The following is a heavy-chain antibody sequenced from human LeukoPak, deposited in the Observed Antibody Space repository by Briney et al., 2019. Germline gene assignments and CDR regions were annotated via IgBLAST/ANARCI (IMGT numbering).Heavy chain of an antibody. CDR3: TTDRHTAMVQFDY. J-gene: IGHJ4*02. CDR2: IKSKTDGGTA. Sequence: GGSLRLSCVASGFIFSNAWMSWVRQAPGKGLEWVGHIKSKTDGGTADYVAPVKGRFTIPRDDSKNTLYLQMNSLKIEDTAVYYCTTDRHTAMVQFDYWGQGTLVTVSS. D-gene: IGHD5-18*01. V-gene: IGHV3-15*01. CDR1: GFIFSNAW.